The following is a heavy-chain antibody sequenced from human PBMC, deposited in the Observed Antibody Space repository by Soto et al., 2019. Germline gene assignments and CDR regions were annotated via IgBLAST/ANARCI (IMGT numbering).Heavy chain of an antibody. V-gene: IGHV4-59*01. D-gene: IGHD2-8*01. CDR2: VYSIGSH. CDR3: ARTPRSMMLYAIYQ. J-gene: IGHJ4*02. CDR1: GDSISDYY. Sequence: PSETMSLTCTVSGDSISDYYWKWIRQPPGKGVEWICCVYSIGSHNYNPSLKSGVTMAVDTSKNQFSLKLSSVTAAETAVYYFARTPRSMMLYAIYQWGQGTLVTVSS.